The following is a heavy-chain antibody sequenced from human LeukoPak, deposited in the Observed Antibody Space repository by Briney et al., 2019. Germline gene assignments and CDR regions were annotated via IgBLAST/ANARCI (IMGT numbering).Heavy chain of an antibody. CDR2: INHSGST. V-gene: IGHV4-34*01. CDR1: GGSFSGYY. Sequence: SETLSLTCAVYGGSFSGYYWSWIRQPPGKGLEWIGEINHSGSTNYNPSLKSRVTISVDTSKNQFSLKLSSVTAADTAVYYYASLYYYGSGSYYDYWGQGTLVTVSS. D-gene: IGHD3-10*01. CDR3: ASLYYYGSGSYYDY. J-gene: IGHJ4*02.